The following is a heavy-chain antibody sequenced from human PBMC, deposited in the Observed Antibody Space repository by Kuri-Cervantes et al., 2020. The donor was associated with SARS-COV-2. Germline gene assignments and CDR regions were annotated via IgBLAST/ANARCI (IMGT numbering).Heavy chain of an antibody. CDR2: ISGSGGST. D-gene: IGHD2-15*01. Sequence: GESLKISCAASGFTFSSYAMSWVRQAPGKGLEWVSAISGSGGSTYYADSVKGRFTISRDNSKNTLYLQMNSLRAEDTAVYYCAKRRSYCSGGSCSFGAFDIWGQGTMVTVSS. CDR1: GFTFSSYA. J-gene: IGHJ3*02. V-gene: IGHV3-23*01. CDR3: AKRRSYCSGGSCSFGAFDI.